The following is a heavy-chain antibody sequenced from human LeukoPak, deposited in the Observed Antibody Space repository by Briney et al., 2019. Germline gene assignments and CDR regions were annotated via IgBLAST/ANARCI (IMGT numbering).Heavy chain of an antibody. CDR3: ARDGITMVRGPRYDAFDI. J-gene: IGHJ3*02. CDR2: IIPILGIA. Sequence: SVKVSCKASGGTFSSYAISWVRQAPGQGLEWMGRIIPILGIANYAQKFQGRVTITADKSTSTAYMELSSLRSEDTAVYYRARDGITMVRGPRYDAFDIWVQGTMVTVSS. CDR1: GGTFSSYA. D-gene: IGHD3-10*01. V-gene: IGHV1-69*04.